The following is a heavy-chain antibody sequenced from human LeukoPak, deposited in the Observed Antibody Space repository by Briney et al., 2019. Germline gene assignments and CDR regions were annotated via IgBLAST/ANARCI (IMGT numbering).Heavy chain of an antibody. CDR1: GFTFSSYS. Sequence: GGSLRLSCAASGFTFSSYSMNWVRQAPGKGLEWVAVISYDGSNKYYADSVKGRFTISRDNSKNTLYLQMNSLRAEDTAVYYCAKDPDYYGSGSYYFDYWGQGTLVTVSS. D-gene: IGHD3-10*01. V-gene: IGHV3-30*18. CDR2: ISYDGSNK. J-gene: IGHJ4*02. CDR3: AKDPDYYGSGSYYFDY.